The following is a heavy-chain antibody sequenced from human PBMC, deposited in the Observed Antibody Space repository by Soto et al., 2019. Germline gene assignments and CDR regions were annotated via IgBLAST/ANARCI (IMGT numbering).Heavy chain of an antibody. J-gene: IGHJ4*02. D-gene: IGHD1-1*01. CDR1: GDSFTKYT. CDR3: ARGRGLYNSGRSQLDS. V-gene: IGHV1-69*01. CDR2: IIPRFGTT. Sequence: QVQVVQSGAEVKKPGSSVRVSCKASGDSFTKYTVNWVRQAPRQGLEWMGGIIPRFGTTNYAPTLQDRVTITADAYMNTVYMELSSLRSDDTALYYCARGRGLYNSGRSQLDSWGQGTLVTVSS.